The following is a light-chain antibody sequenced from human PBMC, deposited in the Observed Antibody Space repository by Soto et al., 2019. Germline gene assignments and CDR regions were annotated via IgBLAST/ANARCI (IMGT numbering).Light chain of an antibody. J-gene: IGLJ3*02. CDR2: EVS. CDR3: SSYAGSNNLV. CDR1: SDDVGGYNY. V-gene: IGLV2-8*01. Sequence: QSVLTQPPSASGSPGQSVTISCTGTSDDVGGYNYVSWYQQHPGKAPKLMISEVSERPSGVPDRFSGSKSGNTASLTVSGLQAEDEADYYCSSYAGSNNLVFGGGTKLTV.